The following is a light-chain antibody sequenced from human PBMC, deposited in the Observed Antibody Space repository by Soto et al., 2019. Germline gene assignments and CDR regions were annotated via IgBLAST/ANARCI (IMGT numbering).Light chain of an antibody. Sequence: EIVLTQSPATLSLSPGERATLSCRASQSVSSYLAWYQQKPGQAPRLLIYDASNRATGIPARFSGSGSGTDFTLTISSLEPEEFAVYYCQQRSNGGLTFGRGTKVEIK. V-gene: IGKV3-11*01. CDR1: QSVSSY. CDR2: DAS. CDR3: QQRSNGGLT. J-gene: IGKJ4*01.